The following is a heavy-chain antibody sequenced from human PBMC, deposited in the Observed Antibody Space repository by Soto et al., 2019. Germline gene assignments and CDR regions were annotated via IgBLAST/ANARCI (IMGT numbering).Heavy chain of an antibody. D-gene: IGHD2-15*01. CDR1: GGSISSYY. Sequence: SETLSLTCTVSGGSISSYYWSWIRQPPGKGLEWIGYIYYSGSTNYNPSLKSRVTISVDTSKNQFSLKLSSVTAADTAVYYCATSGLVAAKYYFDYWGQGTLVTVSS. CDR2: IYYSGST. V-gene: IGHV4-59*01. CDR3: ATSGLVAAKYYFDY. J-gene: IGHJ4*02.